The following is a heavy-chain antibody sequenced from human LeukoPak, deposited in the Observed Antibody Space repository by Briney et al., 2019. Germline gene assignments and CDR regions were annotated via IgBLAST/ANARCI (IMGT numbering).Heavy chain of an antibody. V-gene: IGHV4-38-2*02. D-gene: IGHD3-16*01. CDR3: ARVDYVGYYYYYMDV. CDR2: IYHSGST. J-gene: IGHJ6*03. CDR1: GYSISSGYY. Sequence: SETLSLTCTASGYSISSGYYWGWIRQPPGKGLEWIGSIYHSGSTYYNPSLKSRVTISVDTSKNQFSLKLSSVTAADTAVYYCARVDYVGYYYYYMDVWGKGTTVTVSS.